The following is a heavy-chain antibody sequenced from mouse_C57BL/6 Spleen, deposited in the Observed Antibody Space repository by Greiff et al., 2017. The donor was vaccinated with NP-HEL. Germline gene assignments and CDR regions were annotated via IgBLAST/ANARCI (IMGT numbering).Heavy chain of an antibody. V-gene: IGHV5-16*01. J-gene: IGHJ2*01. CDR1: GFTFSDYY. Sequence: EVQVVESEGGLVQPGSSMKLSCTASGFTFSDYYMAWVRQVPEKGLEWVANINYDGSSTYYLDSLKSRFIISRDNAKNILYLQMSSLKSEDTATYYCARDNYGYDAYYFDYWGQGTTLTVSS. CDR2: INYDGSST. D-gene: IGHD2-2*01. CDR3: ARDNYGYDAYYFDY.